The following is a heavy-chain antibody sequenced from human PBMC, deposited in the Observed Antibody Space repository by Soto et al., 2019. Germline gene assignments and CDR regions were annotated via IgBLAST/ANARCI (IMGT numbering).Heavy chain of an antibody. CDR3: AKDAVSGDGVWLEDH. CDR2: LYGSGRGI. J-gene: IGHJ4*02. Sequence: GSLRLSCTASGFTFSSYAMIWGRQAPGKGLEWVAGLYGSGRGIFYADSVKGRFTISRDNSENSVYLQMNSLRVEDTAVYYCAKDAVSGDGVWLEDHWGQGTVVTVSS. D-gene: IGHD4-17*01. CDR1: GFTFSSYA. V-gene: IGHV3-23*01.